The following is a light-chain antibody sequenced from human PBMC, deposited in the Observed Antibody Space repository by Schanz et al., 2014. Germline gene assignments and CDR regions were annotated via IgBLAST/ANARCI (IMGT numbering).Light chain of an antibody. Sequence: QSALTQPASVSGSPGQSITISCTGTSSDVGAYNYVSWYQQHPGKAPKLMIYDVSNRPSGVSNRFSGSKSANTASLTISGLQAEDEADYYCSSYTSSSTWVFGGGTKVTVL. CDR2: DVS. J-gene: IGLJ3*02. CDR3: SSYTSSSTWV. CDR1: SSDVGAYNY. V-gene: IGLV2-14*01.